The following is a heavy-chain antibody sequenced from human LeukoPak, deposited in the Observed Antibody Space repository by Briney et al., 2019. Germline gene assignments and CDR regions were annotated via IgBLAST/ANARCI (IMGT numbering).Heavy chain of an antibody. J-gene: IGHJ4*02. CDR1: GGSISSSSYY. CDR3: ARDRYYYDSSGYYLFDY. V-gene: IGHV4-39*07. Sequence: SETLSLTCTVSGGSISSSSYYWGWIRQPPGKGLEWIGSIYYSGSTYYNPSLKSRVTISVDTSKNQFSLKLSSVTAADTAVYYCARDRYYYDSSGYYLFDYWGQGTLVTVSS. CDR2: IYYSGST. D-gene: IGHD3-22*01.